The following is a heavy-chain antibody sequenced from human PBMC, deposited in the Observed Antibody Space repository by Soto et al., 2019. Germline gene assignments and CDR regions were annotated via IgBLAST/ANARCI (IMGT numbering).Heavy chain of an antibody. Sequence: GSLSLSCAASGFTFSSYWMSWVRQAPGKGLEWVGRIRRKANSYTTEYAASVRGRFTISRDDSMNTAYLQMNSLKTEDTAVYFCTRQWLLWGPFGYWGQGTPVTVS. V-gene: IGHV3-73*01. J-gene: IGHJ4*02. CDR3: TRQWLLWGPFGY. D-gene: IGHD3-3*01. CDR1: GFTFSSYW. CDR2: IRRKANSYTT.